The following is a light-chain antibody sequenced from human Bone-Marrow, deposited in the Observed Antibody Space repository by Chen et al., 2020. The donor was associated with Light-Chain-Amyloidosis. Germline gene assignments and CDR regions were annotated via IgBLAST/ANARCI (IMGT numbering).Light chain of an antibody. J-gene: IGKJ3*01. CDR1: QDIITS. V-gene: IGKV1-33*01. CDR3: HQYENLPFT. CDR2: DAS. Sequence: DIQMTQSPSSLSASVGDRVIISCQASQDIITSLNWFQLKPGKAPKLLIYDASNLQTGVPSRFTWSGSGTHFTLAISSLHPDDIATYYCHQYENLPFTFGPGTKVEMK.